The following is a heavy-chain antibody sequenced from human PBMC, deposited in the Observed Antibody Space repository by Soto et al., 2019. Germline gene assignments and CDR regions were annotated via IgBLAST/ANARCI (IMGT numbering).Heavy chain of an antibody. J-gene: IGHJ4*02. V-gene: IGHV3-33*01. Sequence: QVQLVESGGGVVQPGRSLRLSCAASGFTFSSYGMHWVRQAPGKGLEWVAVIWYDGSNKYYADSVKGRFTISRDNSKNTLDLQMNSLRAEDTAVYYCAREKYSSGWPYYFDYWGQGTLVTVSS. CDR2: IWYDGSNK. CDR1: GFTFSSYG. D-gene: IGHD6-19*01. CDR3: AREKYSSGWPYYFDY.